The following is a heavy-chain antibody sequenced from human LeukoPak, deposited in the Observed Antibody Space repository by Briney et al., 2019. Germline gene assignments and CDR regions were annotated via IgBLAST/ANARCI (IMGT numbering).Heavy chain of an antibody. J-gene: IGHJ5*02. CDR3: ATVPPWVYAISLDP. CDR1: GYTLTELS. Sequence: ASVKVSCKVSGYTLTELSMHWVRQAPGKGLEWMGGFDPEGGETIYAQKFQGRVTMTEDTSTDTAYMELSSLRSEDTAVYYCATVPPWVYAISLDPWGQGTLVTVSS. V-gene: IGHV1-24*01. CDR2: FDPEGGET. D-gene: IGHD2-8*01.